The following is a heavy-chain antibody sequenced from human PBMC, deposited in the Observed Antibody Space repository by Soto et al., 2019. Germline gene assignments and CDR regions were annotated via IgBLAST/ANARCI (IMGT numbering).Heavy chain of an antibody. D-gene: IGHD2-15*01. CDR3: ARVRGGNQYYFDY. Sequence: EVQLVESGGGLVQPGGSLRLSCAASGFTFSDHYMDWVRQAPGKGLEWVGRSRNKANSYTTEYAASVKGRFTISRDDSTNSLYLQMNSLKTEDTAVYYCARVRGGNQYYFDYWGQGTLVTVSS. V-gene: IGHV3-72*01. J-gene: IGHJ4*02. CDR2: SRNKANSYTT. CDR1: GFTFSDHY.